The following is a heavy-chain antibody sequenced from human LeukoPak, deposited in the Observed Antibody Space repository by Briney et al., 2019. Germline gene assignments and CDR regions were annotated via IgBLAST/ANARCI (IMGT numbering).Heavy chain of an antibody. CDR3: ARITRDYGDYDPSGGY. CDR1: GGTFSSYA. V-gene: IGHV1-69*06. J-gene: IGHJ4*02. CDR2: IIPIFGTA. D-gene: IGHD4-17*01. Sequence: SVKVSCKASGGTFSSYAISWVRQAPGQGLEWMGGIIPIFGTANYEQKFQGRVTITADKSTSTAYMELSSLRSEDTAVYYCARITRDYGDYDPSGGYWGQGTLVTVSS.